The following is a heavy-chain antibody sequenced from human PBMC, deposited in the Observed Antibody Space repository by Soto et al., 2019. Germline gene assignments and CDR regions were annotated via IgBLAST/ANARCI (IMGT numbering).Heavy chain of an antibody. V-gene: IGHV4-61*05. CDR2: IYYSGST. CDR1: GGSINSSSYY. J-gene: IGHJ5*02. D-gene: IGHD6-19*01. CDR3: ARRATSYSSGWYDWFDP. Sequence: SETLSLTCTVSGGSINSSSYYWGWIRQPPGKGLEWIGYIYYSGSTNYNPSLKSRVTISVDTSKNQFSLKLSSVTAADTAVYYCARRATSYSSGWYDWFDPWGQGTLVTVSS.